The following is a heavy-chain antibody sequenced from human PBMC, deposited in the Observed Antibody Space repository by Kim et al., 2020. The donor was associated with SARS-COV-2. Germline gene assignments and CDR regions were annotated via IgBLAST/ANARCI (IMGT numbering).Heavy chain of an antibody. Sequence: GGSLRLSCAASGFTFSSYGLHWVRQAPGKGLEWVALISFDGSNGSNKYYADSVKGRFTIFRDNSKNTMSLQMNSLRVEDTAVYYCAKDLVRKGSYGSGSYAGAFDIWGQGTMVTVSS. CDR1: GFTFSSYG. V-gene: IGHV3-30*18. D-gene: IGHD3-10*01. CDR3: AKDLVRKGSYGSGSYAGAFDI. J-gene: IGHJ3*02. CDR2: ISFDGSNGSNK.